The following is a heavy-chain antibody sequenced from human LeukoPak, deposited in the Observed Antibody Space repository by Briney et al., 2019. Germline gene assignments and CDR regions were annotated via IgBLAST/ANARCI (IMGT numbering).Heavy chain of an antibody. Sequence: GGSLRLSWAASGFTYDDYGMSWVRQAPGKGLEWVSGINWNGGSTGYADSVKGRFTISRDNAKNSLYLQMNSLRAEDTALYHCARRLAPDAFDIWGQGTMVTVSS. CDR3: ARRLAPDAFDI. CDR1: GFTYDDYG. J-gene: IGHJ3*02. V-gene: IGHV3-20*01. CDR2: INWNGGST.